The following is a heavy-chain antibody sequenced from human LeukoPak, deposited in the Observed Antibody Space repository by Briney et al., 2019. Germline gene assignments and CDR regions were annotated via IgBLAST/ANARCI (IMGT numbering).Heavy chain of an antibody. CDR1: GGSISSHY. CDR2: IYYTGST. J-gene: IGHJ4*02. Sequence: PSETLSLTCSVSGGSISSHYWSWIRQPPGKGLEWIGYIYYTGSTNYNPSLKSRVTISVDTSKNQFSLKLSSVTAADTAVYYCARHGSGYYFFDYWGQGTLVTVSS. D-gene: IGHD3-3*01. CDR3: ARHGSGYYFFDY. V-gene: IGHV4-59*08.